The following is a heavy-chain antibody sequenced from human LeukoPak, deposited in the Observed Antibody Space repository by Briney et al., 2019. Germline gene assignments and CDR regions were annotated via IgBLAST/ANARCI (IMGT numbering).Heavy chain of an antibody. D-gene: IGHD1-26*01. V-gene: IGHV3-30-3*01. Sequence: PGGSLRLSCAASGFTFCTYAMHWVRQAPGKGLEWVAVISYDGSNKYYADSVKGRFTISRDNSKNTLYLQMNSLRAEDTAVYYCARASHQWELRLYGMDVWGQGTTVTVSS. CDR3: ARASHQWELRLYGMDV. CDR2: ISYDGSNK. J-gene: IGHJ6*02. CDR1: GFTFCTYA.